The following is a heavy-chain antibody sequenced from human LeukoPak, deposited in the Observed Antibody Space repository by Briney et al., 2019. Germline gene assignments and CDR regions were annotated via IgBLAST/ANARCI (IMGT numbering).Heavy chain of an antibody. J-gene: IGHJ4*02. CDR3: ARDGSPHVSMTVVTSPDY. V-gene: IGHV1-46*01. Sequence: GASVKVSCKASGYTFTTYYMHWVRQAPGQGPEWMGIINPSGGATSYAQKFQGRVTMTRDTSTSTVYMELSSLRSEDTAVYYCARDGSPHVSMTVVTSPDYWGQGTLVTVSS. CDR2: INPSGGAT. CDR1: GYTFTTYY. D-gene: IGHD3-22*01.